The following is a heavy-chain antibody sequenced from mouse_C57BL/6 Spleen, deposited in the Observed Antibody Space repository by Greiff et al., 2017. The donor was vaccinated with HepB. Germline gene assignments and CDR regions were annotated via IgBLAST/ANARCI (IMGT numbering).Heavy chain of an antibody. Sequence: EVKLMESGGGLVKPGGSLKLSCAASGFTFSDYGMHWVRQAPEKGLEWVAYISSGSSTIYYADTVKGRFTISRDNAKNTLFLQMTSLRSEDTAMYYCAKGGYYGSSYGDAMDYWGQGTSVTVSS. CDR1: GFTFSDYG. CDR3: AKGGYYGSSYGDAMDY. D-gene: IGHD1-1*01. V-gene: IGHV5-17*01. CDR2: ISSGSSTI. J-gene: IGHJ4*01.